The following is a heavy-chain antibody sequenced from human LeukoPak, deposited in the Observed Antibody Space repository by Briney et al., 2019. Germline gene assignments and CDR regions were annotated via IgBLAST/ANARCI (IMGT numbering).Heavy chain of an antibody. CDR1: GGSISSYY. V-gene: IGHV4-4*09. CDR3: ATLTTVVTAYYFDH. D-gene: IGHD4-23*01. CDR2: IYHSGST. Sequence: PSETLSLTCTVSGGSISSYYWSWIRQPPGKGLEWIGYIYHSGSTDYNPSLKSRVTISVDTSKSQFSLKLTSVTAADTAVYYCATLTTVVTAYYFDHWSQGTLVTVSS. J-gene: IGHJ4*02.